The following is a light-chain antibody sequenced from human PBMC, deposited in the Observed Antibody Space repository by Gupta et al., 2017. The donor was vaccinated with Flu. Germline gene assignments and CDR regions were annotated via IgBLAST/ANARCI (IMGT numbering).Light chain of an antibody. CDR3: QLYAISPPFT. Sequence: SATFPCRLRQTLTTRSLDWYQQKPGQAPRLLIYDGFTRATGIPDRFSGSGSGTDFTLTIRRLEAEDFAVYYCQLYAISPPFTFGGGTKVEIK. V-gene: IGKV3-20*01. CDR1: QTLTTRS. CDR2: DGF. J-gene: IGKJ4*01.